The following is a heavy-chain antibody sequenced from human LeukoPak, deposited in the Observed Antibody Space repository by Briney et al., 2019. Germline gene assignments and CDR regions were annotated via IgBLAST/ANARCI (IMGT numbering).Heavy chain of an antibody. D-gene: IGHD6-6*01. CDR3: ARTEYSSSWYMDV. CDR2: IYYSGST. V-gene: IGHV4-39*01. CDR1: GGSISSSSYY. Sequence: SETLSLTCTVSGGSISSSSYYWGWIRQPPGKGLEWIGSIYYSGSTYYNPSLKSRVTISVDTSKNQFSLKLSSVTAADTAVYYCARTEYSSSWYMDVWGKGTTVTVSS. J-gene: IGHJ6*03.